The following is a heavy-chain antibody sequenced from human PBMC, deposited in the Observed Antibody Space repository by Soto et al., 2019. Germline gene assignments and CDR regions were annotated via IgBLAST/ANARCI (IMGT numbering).Heavy chain of an antibody. J-gene: IGHJ4*02. CDR1: GFTFSNAW. Sequence: GGSLRLSCAASGFTFSNAWMSWVRQAPGKGLEWVGRIKSKTDGGTTDYAAPVKGRFTISRDDSKNTLYLQMNSLKTEDTAVYYCTTGLADYDFWSGYYNRIDYWGQGTLVTVSS. V-gene: IGHV3-15*01. D-gene: IGHD3-3*01. CDR3: TTGLADYDFWSGYYNRIDY. CDR2: IKSKTDGGTT.